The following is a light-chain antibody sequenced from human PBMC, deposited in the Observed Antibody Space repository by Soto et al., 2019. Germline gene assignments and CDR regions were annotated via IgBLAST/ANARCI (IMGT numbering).Light chain of an antibody. CDR2: DAS. V-gene: IGKV3-11*01. CDR3: QQRSSWPPWT. J-gene: IGKJ1*01. CDR1: QSVSNY. Sequence: EIVLTQSPGTLSLSPGARATLSCRASQSVSNYLAWYQQKPGQAPRLLIYDASIRATGSPARFSGSGSGTDFTLTIISLEPEDYVVYYCQQRSSWPPWTFGQGTNVEIK.